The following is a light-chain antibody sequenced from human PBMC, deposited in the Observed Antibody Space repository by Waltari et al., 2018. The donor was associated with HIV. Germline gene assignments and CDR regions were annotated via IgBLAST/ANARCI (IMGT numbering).Light chain of an antibody. CDR3: QQFNSYPLT. CDR2: DAS. CDR1: QGIGSS. V-gene: IGKV1-13*02. J-gene: IGKJ4*01. Sequence: AIELTQSPSILSASVGDRVPVTCRASQGIGSSLAWHQQKAGNAPKLLIYDASRLKSGVPSRFSGSGSGTDFTLTISSLQPEDFAIYYCQQFNSYPLTFGGGTKVEIK.